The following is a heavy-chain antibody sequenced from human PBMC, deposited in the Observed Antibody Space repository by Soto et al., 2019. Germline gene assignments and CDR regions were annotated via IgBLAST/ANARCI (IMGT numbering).Heavy chain of an antibody. V-gene: IGHV3-30*18. Sequence: QSGGSLRLSCAASGFTFSSYGMHRVRQAPGKGLEWVAVISYDGSNKYYADSVKGRFTISRDNSKNTLYLQMNSLRAEDTAVYYCAKDTGIQLWKNYYYYGMDVWGQGTTVTVSS. D-gene: IGHD5-18*01. CDR2: ISYDGSNK. CDR1: GFTFSSYG. J-gene: IGHJ6*02. CDR3: AKDTGIQLWKNYYYYGMDV.